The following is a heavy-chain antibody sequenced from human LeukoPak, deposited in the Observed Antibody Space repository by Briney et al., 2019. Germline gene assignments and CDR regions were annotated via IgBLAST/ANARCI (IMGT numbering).Heavy chain of an antibody. D-gene: IGHD5-18*01. Sequence: SETLSLTCTVSGGSISRYYWSWVRQPPGKGLEWIGYIYYSGSTNYNPCLKRRVTISVDKSKNQFSLMWKCIAPADTAVYYCARTTEGGYTYNYFYYYYMDVWGKGTTVTISS. CDR2: IYYSGST. V-gene: IGHV4-59*01. J-gene: IGHJ6*03. CDR3: ARTTEGGYTYNYFYYYYMDV. CDR1: GGSISRYY.